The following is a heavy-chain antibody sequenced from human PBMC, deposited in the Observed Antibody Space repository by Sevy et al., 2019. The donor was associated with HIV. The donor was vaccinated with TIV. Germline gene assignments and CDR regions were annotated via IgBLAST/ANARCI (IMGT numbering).Heavy chain of an antibody. CDR1: GFTFDDYT. CDR3: AKGVVPAAIHYGMDV. J-gene: IGHJ6*02. V-gene: IGHV3-43*01. D-gene: IGHD2-2*01. CDR2: IIGDGGST. Sequence: GGSLRLSCAASGFTFDDYTMHWVRQAPGKGLEWVSLIIGDGGSTYYADSVKGRFTISRDNSKNTLYLQMNSLRTEDTALYYCAKGVVPAAIHYGMDVWGQGTTVTVSS.